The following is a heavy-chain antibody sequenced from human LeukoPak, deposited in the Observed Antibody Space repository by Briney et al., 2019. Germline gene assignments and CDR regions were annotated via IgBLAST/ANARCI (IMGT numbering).Heavy chain of an antibody. Sequence: GGSLRLSCATSTFTFSSYSLNWVRQAPGKGLEWVSYSEYSGTTSYYADSVKGRFTVSRDNAKNSLYLQMSSLRDEDTAVYYCARFTPALYDSSGYYYGWGQGTLVTVSS. V-gene: IGHV3-48*02. CDR3: ARFTPALYDSSGYYYG. D-gene: IGHD3-22*01. CDR1: TFTFSSYS. J-gene: IGHJ4*02. CDR2: SEYSGTTS.